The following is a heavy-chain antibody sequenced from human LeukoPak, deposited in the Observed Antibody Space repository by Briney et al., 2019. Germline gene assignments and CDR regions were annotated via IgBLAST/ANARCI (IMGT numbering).Heavy chain of an antibody. CDR1: GYSFTSYW. CDR2: IYPGDSDT. CDR3: ARRDVYNSLDY. Sequence: GESLKISCKGSGYSFTSYWIVWMRQMPGKGLEWMGIIYPGDSDTKYSPSFQGQVTFAADKSISTAYLQWSSLKASDSAMYYCARRDVYNSLDYWGQGTLVTVSS. J-gene: IGHJ4*02. D-gene: IGHD5-24*01. V-gene: IGHV5-51*01.